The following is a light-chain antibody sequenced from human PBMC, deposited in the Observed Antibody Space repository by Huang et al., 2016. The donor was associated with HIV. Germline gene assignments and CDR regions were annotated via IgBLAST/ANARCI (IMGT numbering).Light chain of an antibody. CDR3: QRYGSSPLYT. CDR1: QSVTSSH. Sequence: EIVLTQSPGTLSLSPGESATLSCRASQSVTSSHLAWYQQKPGQAPRLLIYAAFSRAPGIPDRFSGSGSGTDFTLTISKLEPEDFAVYYCQRYGSSPLYTFGQGTKVEIK. V-gene: IGKV3-20*01. J-gene: IGKJ2*01. CDR2: AAF.